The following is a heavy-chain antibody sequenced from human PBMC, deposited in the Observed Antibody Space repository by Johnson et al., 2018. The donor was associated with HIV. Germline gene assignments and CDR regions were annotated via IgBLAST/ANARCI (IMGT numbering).Heavy chain of an antibody. V-gene: IGHV3-30*04. Sequence: QVQLVESGVGVVQPGRSLRLSCAASGFTFSSYAMHWVRQAPGKGLEWVAVISYDGSNKYYADSVKGRFTISRDNSKNTLYLQMNSLRAEDTAVYYCARIRFLVGATSGAFDIWGQGTMVTVSS. CDR3: ARIRFLVGATSGAFDI. J-gene: IGHJ3*02. CDR1: GFTFSSYA. CDR2: ISYDGSNK. D-gene: IGHD1-26*01.